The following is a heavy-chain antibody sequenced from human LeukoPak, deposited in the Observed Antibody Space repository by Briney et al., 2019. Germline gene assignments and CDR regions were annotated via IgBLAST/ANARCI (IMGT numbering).Heavy chain of an antibody. CDR3: AREYCSSTSCYGPRRYFDY. Sequence: SETLSLTCAVYGGSFSGYYWSWIRQPPGKRLEWIGEINHSGSTNYNPSLKSRVTISVDTSKNQFSLKLSSVTAADTAVYYCAREYCSSTSCYGPRRYFDYWGQGTLVTVSS. J-gene: IGHJ4*02. CDR2: INHSGST. D-gene: IGHD2-2*01. CDR1: GGSFSGYY. V-gene: IGHV4-34*01.